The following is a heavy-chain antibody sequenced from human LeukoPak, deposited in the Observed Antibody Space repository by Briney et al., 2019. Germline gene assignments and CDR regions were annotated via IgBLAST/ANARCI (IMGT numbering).Heavy chain of an antibody. J-gene: IGHJ4*02. Sequence: GGSLRLSCAASGFTFSTFAMIWVRQPPGKGLEWVSSIFPSGGEIHYADSVKGRFTISRDNSKNTLYLQMNSLRAEDTAVYYCARAGGGNLDFDYWGQGTLVTVSS. D-gene: IGHD4-23*01. CDR1: GFTFSTFA. V-gene: IGHV3-23*01. CDR2: IFPSGGEI. CDR3: ARAGGGNLDFDY.